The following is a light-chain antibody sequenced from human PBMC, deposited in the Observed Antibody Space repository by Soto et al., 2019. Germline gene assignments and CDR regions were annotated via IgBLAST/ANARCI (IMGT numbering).Light chain of an antibody. V-gene: IGKV1-6*01. CDR2: AAS. J-gene: IGKJ2*01. Sequence: AIQMTQSPSSLSASVGDRVTITCRASQGIRNDLGWYQQKQGKAPKLLIYAASSSQSGVPSRFSGSGSGTDFTLTISSLQPEDFATYYCLQDYNYPPSFGQGTKLEIK. CDR3: LQDYNYPPS. CDR1: QGIRND.